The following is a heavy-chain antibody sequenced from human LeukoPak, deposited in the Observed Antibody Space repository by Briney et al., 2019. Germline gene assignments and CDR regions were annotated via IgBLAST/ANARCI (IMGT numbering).Heavy chain of an antibody. Sequence: PGGSLRLSCAASGFTFSSYAMHWVRQAPGKGLEWVSAISGSGSAKYYADSVKGRFTISRDNSKNTLYLQTNSLRAEDTAEYYCAEGVSRSGNAGYYYCDMDVWGKGTTVTVCS. CDR1: GFTFSSYA. CDR2: ISGSGSAK. D-gene: IGHD6-13*01. CDR3: AEGVSRSGNAGYYYCDMDV. V-gene: IGHV3-23*01. J-gene: IGHJ6*04.